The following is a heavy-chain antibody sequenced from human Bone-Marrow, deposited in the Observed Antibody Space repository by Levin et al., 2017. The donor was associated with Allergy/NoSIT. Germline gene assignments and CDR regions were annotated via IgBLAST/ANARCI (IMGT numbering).Heavy chain of an antibody. CDR3: AKDIFGGYGTFHF. Sequence: SCAVSGFTFDDYAMHWVRQAPGKGLEWVSSISWNSGSTGYADSVDGRFTISRDNTKNSLYLQMNSLRSEDTAFYYCAKDIFGGYGTFHFWGQGTLVTVSS. V-gene: IGHV3-9*01. D-gene: IGHD4-23*01. CDR1: GFTFDDYA. CDR2: ISWNSGST. J-gene: IGHJ4*02.